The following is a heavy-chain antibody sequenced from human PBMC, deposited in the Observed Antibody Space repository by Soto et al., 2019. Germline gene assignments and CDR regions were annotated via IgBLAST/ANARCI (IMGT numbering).Heavy chain of an antibody. CDR3: AKWHQEVVGATVGDAFDI. CDR1: GFTFSSYA. V-gene: IGHV3-23*01. J-gene: IGHJ3*02. D-gene: IGHD1-26*01. CDR2: ISGSGGST. Sequence: EVPLLESGGGLVQPGGSLRLSCAASGFTFSSYAMSWVRQAPGKGLEWVSAISGSGGSTYYADSVKGRFTISRDNSKNTLYLQMNSLRAEDTAVYYCAKWHQEVVGATVGDAFDIWGQGTMVTVSS.